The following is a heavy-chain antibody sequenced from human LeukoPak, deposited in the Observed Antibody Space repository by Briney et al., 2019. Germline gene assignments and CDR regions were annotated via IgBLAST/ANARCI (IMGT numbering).Heavy chain of an antibody. J-gene: IGHJ4*02. CDR2: IYYSGST. D-gene: IGHD6-13*01. CDR3: ARSPYSSSWYYFDY. CDR1: GGSISSYY. Sequence: NASETLSLTCTVSGGSISSYYWSWIRQPPGKGLEWIGYIYYSGSTNDNPSLKSRVTISVDTSKNQFSLKLSSVTAADTAVYYCARSPYSSSWYYFDYWGQGTLVTVSS. V-gene: IGHV4-59*08.